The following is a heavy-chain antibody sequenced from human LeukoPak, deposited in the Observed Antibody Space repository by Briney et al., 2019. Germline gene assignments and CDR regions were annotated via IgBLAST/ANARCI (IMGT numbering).Heavy chain of an antibody. CDR1: GYTFTSYG. CDR2: ISAYNGNT. V-gene: IGHV1-18*01. D-gene: IGHD3-22*01. CDR3: ARDRGGDYYDSSGYRD. J-gene: IGHJ4*02. Sequence: ASVKVSCKASGYTFTSYGISWVRQAPGQGLEWMGWISAYNGNTNYAQKLQGRVTTTTDTSTSTAYMELRSLRSDDTAVYYCARDRGGDYYDSSGYRDWGQGTLVTVSS.